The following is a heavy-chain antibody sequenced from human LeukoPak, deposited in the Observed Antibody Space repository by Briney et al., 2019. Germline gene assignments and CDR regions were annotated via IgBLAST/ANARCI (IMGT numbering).Heavy chain of an antibody. Sequence: GGSLRLSCAVSGFTFSSYWMHWVRHAPGKGLVWVSRINSGGSSTTYADSVKGRFTISRDNAKNTLYLQMNSLRAEDTAVYYCARSPNCGGDCSWGQGTLVTVSS. V-gene: IGHV3-74*03. CDR1: GFTFSSYW. J-gene: IGHJ5*02. D-gene: IGHD2-21*02. CDR3: ARSPNCGGDCS. CDR2: INSGGSST.